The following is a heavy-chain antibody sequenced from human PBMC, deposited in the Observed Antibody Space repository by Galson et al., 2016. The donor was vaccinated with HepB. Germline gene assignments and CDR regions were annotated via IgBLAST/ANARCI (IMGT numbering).Heavy chain of an antibody. D-gene: IGHD6-13*01. CDR3: ARWGSRSWYWFDP. J-gene: IGHJ5*02. V-gene: IGHV3-23*01. CDR1: GFSFSTSG. Sequence: SLRLSCAASGFSFSTSGMTWVRQAPGKGLEWVSLISGSGNKTYYADSVKGRFSISRDKSKNTLNLQMNSLRVEDTAVYYCARWGSRSWYWFDPWGQGTLVTVSS. CDR2: ISGSGNKT.